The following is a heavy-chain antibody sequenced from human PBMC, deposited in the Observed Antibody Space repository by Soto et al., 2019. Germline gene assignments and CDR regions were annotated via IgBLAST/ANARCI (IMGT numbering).Heavy chain of an antibody. V-gene: IGHV4-39*07. Sequence: PSETLSLTCTVSGDSISSNTYYWGWIRQPPGKGLEWIGSMFYSGNTYYNPSLKSRVTLSIDTSKNQFSLKLNTLRAEDTAVYYCAKDLSSRWLQPCDWGQGTMVTVSS. J-gene: IGHJ4*02. CDR1: GDSISSNTYY. D-gene: IGHD5-12*01. CDR3: AKDLSSRWLQPCD. CDR2: MFYSGNT.